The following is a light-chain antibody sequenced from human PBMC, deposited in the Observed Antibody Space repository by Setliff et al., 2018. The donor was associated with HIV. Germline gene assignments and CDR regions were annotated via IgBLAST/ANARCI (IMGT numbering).Light chain of an antibody. Sequence: SYELTQPPSVSVAPGKTARITCGGNKIGSKSVHWYQQKPGQAPVLVVYDDDDRPSGIPERFSGSNSGNTATLTISGTQAMDEADYYCQAWDSSSAAYVFGTGTKVTVL. CDR3: QAWDSSSAAYV. J-gene: IGLJ1*01. CDR2: DDD. CDR1: KIGSKS. V-gene: IGLV3-21*03.